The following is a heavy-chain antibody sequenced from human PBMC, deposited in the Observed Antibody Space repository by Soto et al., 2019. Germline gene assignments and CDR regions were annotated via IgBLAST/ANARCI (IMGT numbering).Heavy chain of an antibody. CDR3: AKESTYYDILTGYYGGNWFDP. CDR1: GFTFSSYA. Sequence: PGGSLRLSCAASGFTFSSYAMSWVRQAPGKGLEWVSAISGSGGSTYYADSVKGRFTISRDNSKNTLYLQMNSLRAEDTAVYYCAKESTYYDILTGYYGGNWFDPWGQGTLVTVSS. J-gene: IGHJ5*02. V-gene: IGHV3-23*01. D-gene: IGHD3-9*01. CDR2: ISGSGGST.